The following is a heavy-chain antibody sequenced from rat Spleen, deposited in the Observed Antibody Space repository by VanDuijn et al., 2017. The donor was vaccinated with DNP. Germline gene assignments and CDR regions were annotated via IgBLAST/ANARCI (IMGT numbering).Heavy chain of an antibody. D-gene: IGHD1-12*03. V-gene: IGHV5-29*01. Sequence: EVQLVESGGGLVQPGRSLKLSCAASGFTFSNYDMAWVRQAPTKGLEWVATISYDGSSTYYRDSVKGRFTISRDNAKSTLYLQIDSLRSEDTATYYRASYYEDGYFHRYFDSWVHGVMVTVSS. J-gene: IGHJ2*01. CDR1: GFTFSNYD. CDR2: ISYDGSST. CDR3: ASYYEDGYFHRYFDS.